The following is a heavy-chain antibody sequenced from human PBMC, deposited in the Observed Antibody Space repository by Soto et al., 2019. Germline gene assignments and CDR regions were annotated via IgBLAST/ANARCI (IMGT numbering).Heavy chain of an antibody. J-gene: IGHJ6*03. CDR1: GYTFTGYY. CDR2: INPNSGGT. Sequence: ASVKVSCKASGYTFTGYYMHWVRQAPGQGLEWMGWINPNSGGTNYAQKFQGWVTMTRDTSISTAYMELSRLRSDDTAVYYCARGPHYYYYYMDVWGKGTTVTVSS. CDR3: ARGPHYYYYYMDV. V-gene: IGHV1-2*04.